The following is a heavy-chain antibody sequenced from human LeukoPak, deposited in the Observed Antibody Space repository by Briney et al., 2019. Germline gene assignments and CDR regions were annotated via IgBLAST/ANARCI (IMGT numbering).Heavy chain of an antibody. CDR3: ARDLMGIAYRGAFYY. Sequence: GGSLRLSCAASGFTFSSCEMNWVRQAPGKGLAWVAFIRYDGKNQYYADSVKGRFTISRDNAKNSLYLQMNSLRAEDTAAYYCARDLMGIAYRGAFYYWGQGTLVTVSS. J-gene: IGHJ4*02. V-gene: IGHV3-30*02. D-gene: IGHD6-13*01. CDR1: GFTFSSCE. CDR2: IRYDGKNQ.